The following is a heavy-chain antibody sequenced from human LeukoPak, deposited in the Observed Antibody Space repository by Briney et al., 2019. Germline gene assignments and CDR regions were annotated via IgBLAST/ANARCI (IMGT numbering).Heavy chain of an antibody. CDR2: INHSGST. D-gene: IGHD3-22*01. V-gene: IGHV4-34*01. CDR1: GGSFSGCY. J-gene: IGHJ4*02. CDR3: ARGLGAATVGVDSSGYYLDY. Sequence: SETLSLTCAVYGGSFSGCYWSWIRQPPRKGLEWIGEINHSGSTNYNPSLKSRVTISVDTSKNQFSLKLSSVTAADTAVYYCARGLGAATVGVDSSGYYLDYWGQGTLVTVSS.